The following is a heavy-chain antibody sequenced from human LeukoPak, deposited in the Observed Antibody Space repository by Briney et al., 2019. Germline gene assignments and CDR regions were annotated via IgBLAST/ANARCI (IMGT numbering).Heavy chain of an antibody. J-gene: IGHJ5*02. V-gene: IGHV4-59*01. CDR1: GGSFSGFF. CDR2: IYYSGST. D-gene: IGHD2-15*01. CDR3: ARGINTRRFDP. Sequence: SETLSLTCAVYGGSFSGFFWSWIRQPPGKGLEWIGYIYYSGSTNYNPSLKSRVTISVDTSKNQFSLKLSSVTAADTAVYYCARGINTRRFDPWGQGTLVTVSS.